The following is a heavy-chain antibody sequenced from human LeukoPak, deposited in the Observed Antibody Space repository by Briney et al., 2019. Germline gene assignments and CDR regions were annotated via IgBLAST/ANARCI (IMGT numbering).Heavy chain of an antibody. V-gene: IGHV5-51*04. CDR1: GYSFTSYW. J-gene: IGHJ4*02. CDR3: ARVRRSSGWFGDY. Sequence: GESLKISCQGSGYSFTSYWIGWVRQMPGKGLEWMGIIYPGDSDTRYSPSFQGQVTISADKPASTAYLQWSSLKASDTAIYYCARVRRSSGWFGDYWGQGTLVTVSS. CDR2: IYPGDSDT. D-gene: IGHD6-19*01.